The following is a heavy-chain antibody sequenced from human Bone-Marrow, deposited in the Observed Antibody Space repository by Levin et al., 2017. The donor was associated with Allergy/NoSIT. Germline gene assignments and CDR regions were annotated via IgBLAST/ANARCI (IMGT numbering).Heavy chain of an antibody. CDR1: GFILSSYG. CDR2: ISYDGTNR. V-gene: IGHV3-30*18. D-gene: IGHD1-26*01. J-gene: IGHJ6*02. Sequence: QSGGSLRLSCEGSGFILSSYGMHWVRQAPGKGLEWVAVISYDGTNRFYAESVKGRFTISRDNSRNILYLQMNSLRGEDTAIYYCANREGIVGRTPYYGMDVWGQGTAVTVSS. CDR3: ANREGIVGRTPYYGMDV.